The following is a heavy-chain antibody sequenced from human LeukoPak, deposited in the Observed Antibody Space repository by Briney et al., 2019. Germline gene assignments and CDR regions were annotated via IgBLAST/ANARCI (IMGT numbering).Heavy chain of an antibody. CDR3: ARGHTFGGVIVTDAFDI. D-gene: IGHD3-16*02. J-gene: IGHJ3*02. Sequence: LAGGSLRLSCAASGLTFSSYSMNWVRQAPGKGLEWVSGINWNGGSTGYADSVKGRFTISRDNAKNSLYLQMSSLRAEDTAFYYCARGHTFGGVIVTDAFDIWGQGTMVTVSS. CDR1: GLTFSSYS. CDR2: INWNGGST. V-gene: IGHV3-20*04.